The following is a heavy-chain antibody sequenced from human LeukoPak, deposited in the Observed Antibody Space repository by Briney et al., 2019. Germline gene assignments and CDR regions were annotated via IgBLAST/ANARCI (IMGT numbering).Heavy chain of an antibody. V-gene: IGHV4-30-2*01. J-gene: IGHJ4*02. Sequence: SETLSLTCTVSGASISTGGYSWSWIRQPPGGGLEWIGYIYPSGDTYYNPSLNSRVTISSDSTINQFSLELRSVTAADTAVYYCVKGGPGCTTTTCFGALFGSWGQGTLVTVSS. CDR3: VKGGPGCTTTTCFGALFGS. CDR2: IYPSGDT. CDR1: GASISTGGYS. D-gene: IGHD2-2*01.